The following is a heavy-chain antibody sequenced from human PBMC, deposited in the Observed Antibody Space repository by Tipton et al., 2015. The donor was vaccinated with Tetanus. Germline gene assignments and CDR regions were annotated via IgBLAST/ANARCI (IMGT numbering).Heavy chain of an antibody. Sequence: SLRLSCLATGFTFSSHWMHWVRQAPGKKLMWVARISYDGSSISYADSVKGRFTISRDNAKNSLYLQMNGLRDDDTAVYFCARDFRPIFGVAHPFDSWGQGTLVTVSS. CDR1: GFTFSSHW. J-gene: IGHJ5*01. D-gene: IGHD3-3*01. CDR2: ISYDGSSI. V-gene: IGHV3-74*01. CDR3: ARDFRPIFGVAHPFDS.